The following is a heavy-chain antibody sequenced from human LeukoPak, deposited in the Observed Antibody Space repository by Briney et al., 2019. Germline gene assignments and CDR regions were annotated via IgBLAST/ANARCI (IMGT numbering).Heavy chain of an antibody. J-gene: IGHJ5*02. CDR1: GFTFSSYA. CDR3: ARDQGIAARPHWFDP. D-gene: IGHD6-6*01. V-gene: IGHV3-30*04. Sequence: GRSLRLSCAASGFTFSSYAMHWVRQAPGKGLEWVAVISYDGSNKYYADSVKGRFTISRDNSKNTLYLQMNSLRAEDTAVYYCARDQGIAARPHWFDPWGQGTLVTVSS. CDR2: ISYDGSNK.